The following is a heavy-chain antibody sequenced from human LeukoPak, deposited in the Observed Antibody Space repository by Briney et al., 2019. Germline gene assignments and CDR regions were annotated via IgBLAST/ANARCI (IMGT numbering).Heavy chain of an antibody. V-gene: IGHV4-59*08. CDR3: ARVLSGYIDY. J-gene: IGHJ4*02. CDR1: GGSISSYY. D-gene: IGHD3-3*01. CDR2: IYYSGTT. Sequence: SETLSLTCTVSGGSISSYYWSWIRQPPGKGLEWIGYIYYSGTTNYNPSLKSRVTISVDTSKNQFSLKLSSVTAADTAVYYCARVLSGYIDYWGQGTLVTVSS.